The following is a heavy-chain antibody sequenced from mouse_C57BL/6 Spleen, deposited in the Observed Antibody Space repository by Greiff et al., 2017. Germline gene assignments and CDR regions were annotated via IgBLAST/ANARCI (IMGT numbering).Heavy chain of an antibody. D-gene: IGHD1-1*01. CDR2: IYPSDSET. CDR1: GYTFTSYW. J-gene: IGHJ2*01. V-gene: IGHV1-61*01. CDR3: ARGAYYGSSYGYFDY. Sequence: VKLQQPGAELVRPGSSVKLSCKASGYTFTSYWMDWVKQRPGQGLEWIGNIYPSDSETHYNQKFKDKATLTVDKSSSTAYMQLSSLTSEDSAVYYCARGAYYGSSYGYFDYWGQGTTLTVSS.